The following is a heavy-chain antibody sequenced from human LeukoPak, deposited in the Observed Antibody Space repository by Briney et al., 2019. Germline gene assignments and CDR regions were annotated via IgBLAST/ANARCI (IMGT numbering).Heavy chain of an antibody. J-gene: IGHJ4*02. CDR1: GFTFSSYA. D-gene: IGHD5-24*01. V-gene: IGHV3-30*01. CDR3: ARDGEDGFLDY. CDR2: ISYDGSNK. Sequence: PGGSLRLSCAASGFTFSSYAMHWVRQAPGKGLEWVAVISYDGSNKYYADSVKGRFTISRDNSKNTLYLQMNSLRAEDTAVYYCARDGEDGFLDYWGQGTLVTVSS.